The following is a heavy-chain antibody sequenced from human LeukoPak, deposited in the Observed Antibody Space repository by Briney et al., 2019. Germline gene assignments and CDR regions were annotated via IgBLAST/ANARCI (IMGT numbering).Heavy chain of an antibody. CDR2: IYSSGST. CDR1: GDSISSYY. V-gene: IGHV4-59*08. D-gene: IGHD6-13*01. J-gene: IGHJ3*02. Sequence: SETLSLTCTVSGDSISSYYCSWIRHPPRKELEWIGYIYSSGSTNYNPSLRGRVTIFVETSKNQFSLKLSSVTAADTAVYYCARHDSQLGDAFDIWGQGTMVSVSS. CDR3: ARHDSQLGDAFDI.